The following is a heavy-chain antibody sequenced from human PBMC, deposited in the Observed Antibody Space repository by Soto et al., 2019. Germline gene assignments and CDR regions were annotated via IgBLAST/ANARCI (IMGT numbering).Heavy chain of an antibody. J-gene: IGHJ6*02. CDR1: DGSFSAYY. D-gene: IGHD2-15*01. Sequence: PSETLSLTCAVNDGSFSAYYWGWIRQPPGKGLEWIGEIHHSGITNYNPSLKSRVTISVDTSKNQFSLKLSSVTAADTAVYYCARRGYCSGRSCYPKYYYHGMDVWGQGTTVTFSS. CDR3: ARRGYCSGRSCYPKYYYHGMDV. V-gene: IGHV4-34*01. CDR2: IHHSGIT.